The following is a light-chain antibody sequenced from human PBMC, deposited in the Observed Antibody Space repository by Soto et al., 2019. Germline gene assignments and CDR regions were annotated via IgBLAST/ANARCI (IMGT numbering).Light chain of an antibody. V-gene: IGLV1-51*01. Sequence: QSVLTQTPSVSAAPGQKVTISCSGSNSNIGTNSVSWYQQLPGTAPKLLIYEDNKRPSGIPDRFSGSKSGTSSTLAITGLQTGDEAVYYCGTWDGSPNTVVFGGGTKVTVL. J-gene: IGLJ3*02. CDR1: NSNIGTNS. CDR2: EDN. CDR3: GTWDGSPNTVV.